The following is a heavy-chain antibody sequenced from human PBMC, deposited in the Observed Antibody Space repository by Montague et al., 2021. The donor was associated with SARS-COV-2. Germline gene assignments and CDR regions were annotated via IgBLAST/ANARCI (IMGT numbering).Heavy chain of an antibody. CDR1: GRSISSSNYF. D-gene: IGHD5-12*01. V-gene: IGHV4-39*07. CDR3: ARDVGKGFSGYETGGGFDY. CDR2: IYFGGGT. J-gene: IGHJ4*02. Sequence: SETLSLTRTVSGRSISSSNYFWGWIRQPPGKGLEWIGSIYFGGGTYYNPSLKSRVTISVDTSKNQFSLKLTSVTAADTAVDWCARDVGKGFSGYETGGGFDYWGQGTLVSVSS.